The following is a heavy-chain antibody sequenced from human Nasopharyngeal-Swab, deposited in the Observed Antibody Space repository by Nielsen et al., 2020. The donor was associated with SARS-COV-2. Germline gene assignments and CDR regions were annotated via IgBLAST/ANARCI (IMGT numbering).Heavy chain of an antibody. CDR1: GFTFSNAW. Sequence: SCAASGFTFSNAWMSWVRQAPGKGLEWVGRIKSKTDGGTTDYAAPVKGRFTISRDDSKNTLYLQMNSLKTEDTAVYYCTIGENYYGSGSQRDYWGQGTLVTVSS. CDR2: IKSKTDGGTT. V-gene: IGHV3-15*01. CDR3: TIGENYYGSGSQRDY. J-gene: IGHJ4*02. D-gene: IGHD3-10*01.